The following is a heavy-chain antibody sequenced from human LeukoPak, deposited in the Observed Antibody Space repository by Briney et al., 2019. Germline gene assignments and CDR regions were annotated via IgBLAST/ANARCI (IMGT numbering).Heavy chain of an antibody. CDR2: INHSGST. V-gene: IGHV4-34*01. CDR3: ARGRMVRGVIIDH. CDR1: GGSFSGYY. D-gene: IGHD3-10*01. Sequence: PSETLSLTCAVYGGSFSGYYWSWIRQPPGKGLEWIGEINHSGSTNYNPSLKSRVTISVDTSKNQFSLKLSSVTAADTAVYYCARGRMVRGVIIDHWGQGTLVTVSS. J-gene: IGHJ4*02.